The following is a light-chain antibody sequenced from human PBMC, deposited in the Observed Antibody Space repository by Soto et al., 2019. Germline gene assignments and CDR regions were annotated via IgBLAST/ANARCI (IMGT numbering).Light chain of an antibody. CDR3: MQATQSQWT. CDR2: NVS. J-gene: IGKJ1*01. CDR1: HSLVYSDGNPY. Sequence: VMTQSPLSLPVTLGQPASISCGYIHSLVYSDGNPYLSWFTQRPGQPPRLLSYNVSDRFSGVPDRFSGSGAGTDFTLTISRVEAEDVGIYYCMQATQSQWTFGQGTKVDI. V-gene: IGKV2-24*01.